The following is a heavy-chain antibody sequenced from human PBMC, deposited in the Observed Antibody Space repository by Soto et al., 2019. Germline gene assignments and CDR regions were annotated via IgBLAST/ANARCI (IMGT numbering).Heavy chain of an antibody. Sequence: PGGSLRLSCAAPGFTFSSYSMNWVRQAPGTGLESVSSISSSSSYIYYAASVKGRFTISRDNAKNSLYLQMNSLRAEDTAVYYCARDRLAARNWFDPWGQGTLVTVSS. D-gene: IGHD6-6*01. V-gene: IGHV3-21*01. CDR1: GFTFSSYS. CDR3: ARDRLAARNWFDP. CDR2: ISSSSSYI. J-gene: IGHJ5*02.